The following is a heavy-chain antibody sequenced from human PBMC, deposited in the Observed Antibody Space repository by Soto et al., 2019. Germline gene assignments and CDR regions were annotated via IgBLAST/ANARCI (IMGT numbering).Heavy chain of an antibody. D-gene: IGHD2-21*01. V-gene: IGHV4-59*01. CDR2: IYYSGST. CDR3: ASSDVIAGYAFDI. Sequence: PSETLSLTCTVSGGSISSYYWSWIRQPPGKGLEWVGYIYYSGSTNYNPSLKSRVTISVDTSKNQFSLKLSSVTAADTAVYYCASSDVIAGYAFDIWGQGTMVTVSS. J-gene: IGHJ3*02. CDR1: GGSISSYY.